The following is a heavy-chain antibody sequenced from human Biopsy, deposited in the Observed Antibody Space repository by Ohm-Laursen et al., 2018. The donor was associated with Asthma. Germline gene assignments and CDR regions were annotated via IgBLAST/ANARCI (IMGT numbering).Heavy chain of an antibody. J-gene: IGHJ4*02. CDR3: ARAQDYYDSRGYYRSFDY. CDR1: GGAIDSGAYY. V-gene: IGHV4-31*02. D-gene: IGHD3-22*01. Sequence: TLSLTWTVSGGAIDSGAYYWSWIRQLPGKGLEWIGSIYYSGSTYYNPSLKSRVSISIDTSKNQFSLKLSSVTAADTAVYYCARAQDYYDSRGYYRSFDYWGQGTLVTVSS. CDR2: IYYSGST.